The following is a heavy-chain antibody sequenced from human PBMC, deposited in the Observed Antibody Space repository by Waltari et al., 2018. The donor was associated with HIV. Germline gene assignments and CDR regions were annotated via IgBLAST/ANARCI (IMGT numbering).Heavy chain of an antibody. D-gene: IGHD6-19*01. CDR3: ARLRGSVAGLPGGFYFDY. J-gene: IGHJ4*02. V-gene: IGHV4-39*01. CDR1: GGSIRSSSYY. Sequence: QLQLQESGPGLVKPSEPLSLTCTVSGGSIRSSSYYWGWLRQPPGKGLEWIGSIYYSGSTYHNPSLKCRVTISVDTSKNQFSLKLSSVTAADTAVYYCARLRGSVAGLPGGFYFDYWGQGTLVTVSS. CDR2: IYYSGST.